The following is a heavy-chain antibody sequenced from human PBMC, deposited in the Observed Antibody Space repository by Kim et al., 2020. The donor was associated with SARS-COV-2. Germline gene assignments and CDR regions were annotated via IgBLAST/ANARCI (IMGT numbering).Heavy chain of an antibody. CDR3: AREGEGGDYETFDY. Sequence: NPTYAQGFPGRFVFSLDTSVSTAYLQISSLKAEDTAVYYCAREGEGGDYETFDYWGQGTLVTVSS. V-gene: IGHV7-4-1*02. D-gene: IGHD4-17*01. CDR2: NP. J-gene: IGHJ4*02.